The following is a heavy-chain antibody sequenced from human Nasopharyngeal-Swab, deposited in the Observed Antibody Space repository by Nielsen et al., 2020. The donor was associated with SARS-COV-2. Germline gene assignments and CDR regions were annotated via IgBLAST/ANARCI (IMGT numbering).Heavy chain of an antibody. CDR2: ISWNSGSI. D-gene: IGHD5-12*01. J-gene: IGHJ6*02. Sequence: GGSLRLSCAASGFTFDDYAMHWVRQAPGKGLVWVSGISWNSGSIGYADSVKGRFTISRDNAKNSLYLQMNSLRAEDTALYYCATLGGYSGYDSEYGMDVWGQGTTVTVSS. CDR1: GFTFDDYA. V-gene: IGHV3-9*01. CDR3: ATLGGYSGYDSEYGMDV.